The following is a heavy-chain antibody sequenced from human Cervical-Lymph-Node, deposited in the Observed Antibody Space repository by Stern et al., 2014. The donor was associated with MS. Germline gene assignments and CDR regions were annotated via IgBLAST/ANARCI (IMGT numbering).Heavy chain of an antibody. CDR3: TRLAVAGFDY. Sequence: VPLVESGGGVVQFGRSLRLSCVASGFTFSSYTMHWVRQAPGRGLEWVAMISYNETNKYYADSVKGRFTISRDNSKNTLYLQMDSLRAEDTAVYYCTRLAVAGFDYWGQGTLVIVSS. CDR2: ISYNETNK. V-gene: IGHV3-30-3*01. J-gene: IGHJ4*02. D-gene: IGHD6-19*01. CDR1: GFTFSSYT.